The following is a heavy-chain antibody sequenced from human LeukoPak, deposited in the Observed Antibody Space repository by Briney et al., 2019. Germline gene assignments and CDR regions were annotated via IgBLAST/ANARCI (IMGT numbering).Heavy chain of an antibody. CDR2: FDPEDGET. Sequence: ASVNVSFKVSGYTLTELSMHWVRQAPGKGLEWMGGFDPEDGETIYAQKFQGRVTMTEDTSTDTAYMELSSLRSEDTAVYYCATAEGLIAALDYWGQGTLVTVSS. J-gene: IGHJ4*02. CDR3: ATAEGLIAALDY. V-gene: IGHV1-24*01. CDR1: GYTLTELS. D-gene: IGHD6-13*01.